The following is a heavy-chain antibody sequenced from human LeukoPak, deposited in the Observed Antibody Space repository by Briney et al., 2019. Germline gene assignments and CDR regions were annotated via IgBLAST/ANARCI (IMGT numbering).Heavy chain of an antibody. D-gene: IGHD3-10*02. J-gene: IGHJ6*04. V-gene: IGHV3-48*04. Sequence: GGSLRLSCAASGFTLSSYSMNWVRQAPGKGLEWVSHISRSSSKYYADSVKGRFTISRDNAKNSLYLQMNSLRAEDTAVYYCAELGITMIGGVWGKGTTVTISS. CDR2: ISRSSSK. CDR1: GFTLSSYS. CDR3: AELGITMIGGV.